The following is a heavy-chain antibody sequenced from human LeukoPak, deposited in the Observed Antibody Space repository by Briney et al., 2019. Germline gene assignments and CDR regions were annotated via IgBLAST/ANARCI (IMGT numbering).Heavy chain of an antibody. J-gene: IGHJ6*04. CDR2: INHSGDT. D-gene: IGHD6-13*01. Sequence: SETLSLTCDVNGGSFTGYYWSWLRQPPGKGLEWIGEINHSGDTYYNPSLKSRLTMSEDTSKNQLSLILTSVTAADTAVYYCSRGRKGSSSWYGMDVWGNGTTVIVSS. V-gene: IGHV4-34*01. CDR3: SRGRKGSSSWYGMDV. CDR1: GGSFTGYY.